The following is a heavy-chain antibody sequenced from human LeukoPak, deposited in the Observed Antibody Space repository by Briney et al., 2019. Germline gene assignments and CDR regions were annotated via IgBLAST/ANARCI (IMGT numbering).Heavy chain of an antibody. CDR1: GFTFDDYA. D-gene: IGHD5-12*01. J-gene: IGHJ3*02. Sequence: GGSLRLSCAASGFTFDDYAMHWVRQAPGKGLEWVSGISWNSGSIGYADSVKGRFTISRDNAKNSLYLQMNSLRAEDTALYYCAKDISSSGYGYAFDIWGQGTMVTVSS. CDR3: AKDISSSGYGYAFDI. V-gene: IGHV3-9*01. CDR2: ISWNSGSI.